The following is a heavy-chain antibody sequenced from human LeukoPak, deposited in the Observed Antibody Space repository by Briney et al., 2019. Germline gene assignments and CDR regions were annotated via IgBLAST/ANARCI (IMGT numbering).Heavy chain of an antibody. CDR3: ARVWLGERGDAFDI. D-gene: IGHD3-10*01. CDR1: GGSISSYY. CDR2: IYTSGST. Sequence: PSETLSLTCTVSGGSISSYYWSWIRQPAGKGLEWIGRIYTSGSTNYNPSLKSRVTMSVDTSKNQFSLKLSSVTAADTVVYYCARVWLGERGDAFDIWGQGTMVTVSS. V-gene: IGHV4-4*07. J-gene: IGHJ3*02.